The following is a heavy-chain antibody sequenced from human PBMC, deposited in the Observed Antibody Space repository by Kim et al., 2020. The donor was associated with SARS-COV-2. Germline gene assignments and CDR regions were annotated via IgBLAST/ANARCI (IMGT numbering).Heavy chain of an antibody. J-gene: IGHJ4*02. CDR2: ISYDGSNK. D-gene: IGHD2-2*01. CDR3: ARDPPIVVVPAAIGYYFDY. CDR1: GFTFSSYA. Sequence: GGSLRLSCAASGFTFSSYAMHWVRQAPGKGLEWVAVISYDGSNKYYADSVKGRFTISRDNSKNTLYLQMNSLRAEDTAVYYCARDPPIVVVPAAIGYYFDYWGQGTLVTVSS. V-gene: IGHV3-30*04.